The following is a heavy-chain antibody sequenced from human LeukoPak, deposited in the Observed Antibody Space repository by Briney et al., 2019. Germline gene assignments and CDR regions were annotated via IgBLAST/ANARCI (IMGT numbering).Heavy chain of an antibody. J-gene: IGHJ4*02. CDR2: INPKSGAT. CDR1: GYSFTGYY. D-gene: IGHD3-10*01. CDR3: ARNIRILLGNTMVRGVPWYFDY. Sequence: ASVKVSCKASGYSFTGYYIHWVRQAPGQGLEWMGCINPKSGATNYAQKFQGRVTMTRDTSISTAYMELSRLRSDDTAVYYCARNIRILLGNTMVRGVPWYFDYWGQGTLVPVSS. V-gene: IGHV1-2*02.